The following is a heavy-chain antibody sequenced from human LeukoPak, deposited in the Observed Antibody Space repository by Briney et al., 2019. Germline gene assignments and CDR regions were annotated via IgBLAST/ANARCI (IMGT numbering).Heavy chain of an antibody. CDR3: AKPLYSGSYYFDY. CDR2: ISGSGGST. CDR1: GFTFDDYA. D-gene: IGHD1-26*01. V-gene: IGHV3-23*01. J-gene: IGHJ4*02. Sequence: GGSLRLSCAASGFTFDDYAMHWVRQAPGKGLEWVSDISGSGGSTYYADSVKGRFTISRDNSKNTLYLQMNSLRAEDTAVYYCAKPLYSGSYYFDYWGQGTLVTVSS.